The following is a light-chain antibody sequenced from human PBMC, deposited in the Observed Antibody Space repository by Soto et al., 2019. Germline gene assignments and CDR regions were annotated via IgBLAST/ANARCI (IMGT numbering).Light chain of an antibody. CDR1: QSVSNY. J-gene: IGKJ5*01. V-gene: IGKV3-11*01. CDR2: DAS. Sequence: EIVLTQSPATLSLSPGERATLSCRASQSVSNYLAWYQQKPGQAPRLLIYDASNTATGIPARFSGSGSGSDFTLSISSLEPEDFAVYTGQQRSDWPLSFGRGTRLDIK. CDR3: QQRSDWPLS.